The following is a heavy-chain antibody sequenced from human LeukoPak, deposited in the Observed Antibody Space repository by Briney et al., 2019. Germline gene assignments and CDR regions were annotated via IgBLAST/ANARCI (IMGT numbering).Heavy chain of an antibody. Sequence: PGGSLRLSCAASGFTFSSSPMSWVRQAPGKGLEWVSGITSSGGDTAYADSVKGRFTISRDNSKNIVYLQVNSLRVDDTAVYYCSKKSSGLYPFDYWGLGTLVTVSS. J-gene: IGHJ4*02. CDR2: ITSSGGDT. D-gene: IGHD3-16*02. CDR3: SKKSSGLYPFDY. CDR1: GFTFSSSP. V-gene: IGHV3-23*01.